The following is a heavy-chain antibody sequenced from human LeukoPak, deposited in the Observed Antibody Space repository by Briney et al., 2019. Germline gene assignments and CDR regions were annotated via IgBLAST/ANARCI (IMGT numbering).Heavy chain of an antibody. CDR1: GFTFSSYG. CDR3: ARGPYYDFWSGYVYYFDY. CDR2: IRYDGSNK. J-gene: IGHJ4*02. V-gene: IGHV3-30*02. Sequence: GGSLRLSCAASGFTFSSYGMHWVRQAPGKGLEWVAFIRYDGSNKYYADSVKGRFTISRDNSKNTLYLQMNSLRAEDTAVYYCARGPYYDFWSGYVYYFDYWGQGTLVTVSS. D-gene: IGHD3-3*01.